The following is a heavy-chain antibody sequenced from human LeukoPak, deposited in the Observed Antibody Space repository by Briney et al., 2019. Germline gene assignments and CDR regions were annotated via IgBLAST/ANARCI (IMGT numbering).Heavy chain of an antibody. Sequence: GGSLRLSCAASGFTFYDYTMHWVRQAPGKGLEGVSLITWDGGSTYYADSVKGRFTISRDNAKNSLYLQMNSLRVEDTAVYYCAKVAKYYYGSETYYFFEHWGQGTPVTASS. V-gene: IGHV3-43*01. J-gene: IGHJ4*02. CDR1: GFTFYDYT. CDR3: AKVAKYYYGSETYYFFEH. D-gene: IGHD3-10*01. CDR2: ITWDGGST.